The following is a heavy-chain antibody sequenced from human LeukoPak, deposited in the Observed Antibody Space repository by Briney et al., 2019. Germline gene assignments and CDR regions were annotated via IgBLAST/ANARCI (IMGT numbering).Heavy chain of an antibody. Sequence: GGSLRLSCAASGFTFSSYGMHWVRQAPGKGLEWVAVISYDGSNKYCADSVKGRFTISRDNSKNTLYLQMNSLRAEDTAVYYCASWSSSTSFSWDYWGQGTLVTVSS. D-gene: IGHD2-2*01. V-gene: IGHV3-30*03. J-gene: IGHJ4*02. CDR3: ASWSSSTSFSWDY. CDR2: ISYDGSNK. CDR1: GFTFSSYG.